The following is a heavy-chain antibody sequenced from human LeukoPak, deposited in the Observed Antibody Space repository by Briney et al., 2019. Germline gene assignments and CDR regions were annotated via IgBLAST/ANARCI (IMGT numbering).Heavy chain of an antibody. Sequence: ISSSSSSIYYGHSVKCRFTISRDNAKNSLYLQMNSLRAEDTAVYYCARDSGYTALYWFDPWGQGTLVTDSS. J-gene: IGHJ5*02. CDR2: ISSSSSSI. D-gene: IGHD5-18*01. CDR3: ARDSGYTALYWFDP. V-gene: IGHV3-21*01.